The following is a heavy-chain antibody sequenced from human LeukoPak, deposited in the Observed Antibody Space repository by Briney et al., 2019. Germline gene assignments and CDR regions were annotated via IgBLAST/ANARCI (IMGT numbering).Heavy chain of an antibody. J-gene: IGHJ4*02. V-gene: IGHV3-33*01. D-gene: IGHD3-10*01. CDR3: ARASGPVDY. CDR2: IWNDGSNK. Sequence: GGSLRLSCAASGFSFSIYGMHWVRQAPGKGLEWVAVIWNDGSNKYYADSVKGRFTISRDNSKNTLFLQMNSLRVEDTAVYSCARASGPVDYWGQGTLVTVSS. CDR1: GFSFSIYG.